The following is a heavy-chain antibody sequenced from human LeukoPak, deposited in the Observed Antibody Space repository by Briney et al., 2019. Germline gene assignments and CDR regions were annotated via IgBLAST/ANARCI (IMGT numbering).Heavy chain of an antibody. V-gene: IGHV4-59*01. D-gene: IGHD2-2*01. CDR3: ARGGVVVPAAEEVWFDP. CDR2: IYYSGST. CDR1: GGSISSYY. Sequence: SETLSLTCTVSGGSISSYYWSWIRQPPGKGLEWIGYIYYSGSTNYNPSLKSRVTISVDTSKNQFSLKLSSVTAADTAVYYCARGGVVVPAAEEVWFDPWGQGTLVTVSS. J-gene: IGHJ5*02.